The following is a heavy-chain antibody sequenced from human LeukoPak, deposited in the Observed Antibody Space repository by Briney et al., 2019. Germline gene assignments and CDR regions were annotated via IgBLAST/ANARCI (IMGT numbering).Heavy chain of an antibody. CDR2: IYYSGST. CDR3: ARHRQQVATLDY. Sequence: KPSGTLSLTCAVSGGSISSNNWWWSWVRQPPGKGLEWIVYIYYSGSTNYNPSLKSRVTISVDTSKNQFSLKLSSVTAADTAVYYCARHRQQVATLDYWGQGTLVTVSS. V-gene: IGHV4-4*02. CDR1: GGSISSNNW. J-gene: IGHJ4*02. D-gene: IGHD5-12*01.